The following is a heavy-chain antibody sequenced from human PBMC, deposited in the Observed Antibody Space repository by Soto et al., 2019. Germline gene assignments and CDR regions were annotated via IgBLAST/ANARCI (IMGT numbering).Heavy chain of an antibody. D-gene: IGHD3-10*01. CDR3: STGGYPSGLDY. CDR2: IKSKGDGGTT. J-gene: IGHJ4*02. V-gene: IGHV3-15*07. CDR1: DFTLSNAR. Sequence: EVQLVESGGGSVKPGGSLRLSCAVSDFTLSNARMNWVRQAPGKGLDWVGRIKSKGDGGTTDYAAPVKGRFTISRDDSKNMLFLQMNSLKSEDTAVYYCSTGGYPSGLDYWGQGTLVTVSS.